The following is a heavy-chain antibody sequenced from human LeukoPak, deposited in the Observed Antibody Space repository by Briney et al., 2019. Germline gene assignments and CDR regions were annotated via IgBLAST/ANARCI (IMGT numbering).Heavy chain of an antibody. J-gene: IGHJ4*02. V-gene: IGHV3-48*01. D-gene: IGHD3-22*01. Sequence: PGGSLRLSCAASGFTLSGFGMNWVRQAPGKGLEWVSYISSSTTIIYYADSVKDRFTISRDNSKNTLYLQMNSLRAEDTAVYYCARGVYSIGPHTWGQGTLVTVSS. CDR3: ARGVYSIGPHT. CDR1: GFTLSGFG. CDR2: ISSSTTII.